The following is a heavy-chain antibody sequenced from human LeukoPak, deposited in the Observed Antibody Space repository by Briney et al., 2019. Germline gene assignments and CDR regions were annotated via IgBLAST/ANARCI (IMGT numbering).Heavy chain of an antibody. Sequence: GGSLRLSCVASGVTLSNYAMSWARQAPGKGLEWVSGISSSGSGGNTYYADSVKGRFTISRDNAKNSLYLQMNSLRAEDTAVYYCARDLSSGYGLDYWGQGTLVTVSS. V-gene: IGHV3-23*01. CDR1: GVTLSNYA. CDR2: ISSSGSGGNT. J-gene: IGHJ4*02. CDR3: ARDLSSGYGLDY. D-gene: IGHD6-19*01.